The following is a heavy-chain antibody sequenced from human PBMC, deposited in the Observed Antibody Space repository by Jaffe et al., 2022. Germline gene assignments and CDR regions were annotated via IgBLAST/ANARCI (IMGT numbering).Heavy chain of an antibody. CDR3: ARDKINSLWFGELLGIMDY. V-gene: IGHV7-4-1*02. D-gene: IGHD3-10*01. CDR1: GYTFTSYA. CDR2: INTNTGNP. J-gene: IGHJ4*02. Sequence: QVQLVQSGSELKKPGASVKVSCKASGYTFTSYAMNWVRQAPGQGLEWMGWINTNTGNPTYAQGFTGRFVFSLDTSVSTAYLQISSLKAEDTAVYYCARDKINSLWFGELLGIMDYWGQGTLVTVSS.